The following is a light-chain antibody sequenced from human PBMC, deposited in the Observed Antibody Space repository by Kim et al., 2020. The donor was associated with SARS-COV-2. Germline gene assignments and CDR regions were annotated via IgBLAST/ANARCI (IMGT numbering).Light chain of an antibody. J-gene: IGKJ5*01. CDR2: YAS. CDR1: QSIGSS. Sequence: VTPQGKDTITCRASQSIGSSLHWYQQQPDQSPKLLIKYASQSISGVPSRFSGSGSGTDFTLTINSLEAEDVATYYCHQSSSFPITFGQGTRLEIK. CDR3: HQSSSFPIT. V-gene: IGKV6-21*02.